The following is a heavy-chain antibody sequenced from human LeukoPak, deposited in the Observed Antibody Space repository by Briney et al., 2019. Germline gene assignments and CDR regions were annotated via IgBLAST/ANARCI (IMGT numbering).Heavy chain of an antibody. V-gene: IGHV1-3*01. CDR2: INAGNGNT. CDR3: ARSPGTRYGMDV. CDR1: GYTFTSYA. J-gene: IGHJ6*02. Sequence: ASVKVSCKASGYTFTSYAMHWVRQAPGQRLEWMGWINAGNGNTKYSQKFQGRVTITRDTSASTAYMELSSLRSEDTAVYYCARSPGTRYGMDVWGQGTTVTVSS.